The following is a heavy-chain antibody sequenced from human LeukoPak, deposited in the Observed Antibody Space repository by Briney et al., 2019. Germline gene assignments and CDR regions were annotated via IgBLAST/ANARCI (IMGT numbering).Heavy chain of an antibody. J-gene: IGHJ4*02. V-gene: IGHV4-59*01. CDR1: GGSISSYY. Sequence: SETLSLTCTVSGGSISSYYWSWIRQPPGKGLEWIGYIYYSGSTNYNPSLKSRVTISVDTSKNQFSLKLSSVTAADTAVYYCARVYDDYGDYGLSIAFDYWGQGTLVTVSS. D-gene: IGHD4-17*01. CDR2: IYYSGST. CDR3: ARVYDDYGDYGLSIAFDY.